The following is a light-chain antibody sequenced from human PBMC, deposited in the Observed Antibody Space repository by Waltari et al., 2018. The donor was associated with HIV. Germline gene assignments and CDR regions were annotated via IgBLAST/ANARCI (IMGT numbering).Light chain of an antibody. Sequence: QSALTQPASVSGSPGQSITISCTGTSSDVGGYNYVSWYQHHPGKAPKLMIYDVSNRPSGVSNRFPGSKSGNTASLTISGLQAEDEADYYGSSYTSSSTYVFGTGTKVTVL. CDR2: DVS. J-gene: IGLJ1*01. V-gene: IGLV2-14*03. CDR1: SSDVGGYNY. CDR3: SSYTSSSTYV.